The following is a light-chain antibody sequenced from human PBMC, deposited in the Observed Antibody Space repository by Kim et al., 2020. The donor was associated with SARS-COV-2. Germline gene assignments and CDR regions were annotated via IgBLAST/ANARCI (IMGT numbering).Light chain of an antibody. CDR3: SAWDSSLGWV. J-gene: IGLJ2*01. CDR1: SNNVGNEG. Sequence: LRQTATLTCTGNSNNVGNEGAAWLQQHQGHPPKLLSYRNNNRPSGISERFSASRSGNTASLTITGLQPEDEADYYCSAWDSSLGWVFGGGTQLTVL. CDR2: RNN. V-gene: IGLV10-54*01.